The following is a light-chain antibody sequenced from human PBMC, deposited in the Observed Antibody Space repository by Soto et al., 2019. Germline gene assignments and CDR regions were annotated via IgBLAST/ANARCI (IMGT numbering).Light chain of an antibody. Sequence: EIVMTQSPATLSVSPGERATLSCRASQSVSSNLASYQQKPGQAPRLLIYGASTRATGIPARFSGSGSGTELTLTISSLQSEDFAVYYCQQYNNWPPWTFGPGTKVDIK. J-gene: IGKJ3*01. CDR2: GAS. V-gene: IGKV3-15*01. CDR3: QQYNNWPPWT. CDR1: QSVSSN.